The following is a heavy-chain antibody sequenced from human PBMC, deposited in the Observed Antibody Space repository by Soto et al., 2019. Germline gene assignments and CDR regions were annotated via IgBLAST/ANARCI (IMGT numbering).Heavy chain of an antibody. V-gene: IGHV3-7*01. Sequence: QPGGSLRLSCAASGFTFSSYWMSWVRQAPGKGLEWVTNIKQDGSEKYYVDSVKGRFTISRDTAKNSLYLQMNSLRAEDTAVYYCAREGRYYDSGGIDVPGQGTTVTDSS. J-gene: IGHJ6*02. CDR1: GFTFSSYW. CDR2: IKQDGSEK. D-gene: IGHD3-22*01. CDR3: AREGRYYDSGGIDV.